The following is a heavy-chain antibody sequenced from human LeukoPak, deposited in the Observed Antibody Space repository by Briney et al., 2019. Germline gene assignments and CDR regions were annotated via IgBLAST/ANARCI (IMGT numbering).Heavy chain of an antibody. V-gene: IGHV3-30*02. CDR1: GVTFNGSG. D-gene: IGHD3-10*01. J-gene: IGHJ3*01. CDR2: IHYDGGFD. CDR3: ERDKVRGIVWGAADDALDV. Sequence: GGSLRLSCEASGVTFNGSGIHWVRQAPGKGMEWVAFIHYDGGFDYYLDSVKGRFNVYRDSSKNIVYLQMDDLRDEDTAVYYCERDKVRGIVWGAADDALDVWGQGTMVTVSS.